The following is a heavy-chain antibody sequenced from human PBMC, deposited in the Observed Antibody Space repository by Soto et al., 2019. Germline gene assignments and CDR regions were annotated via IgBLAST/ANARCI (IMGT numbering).Heavy chain of an antibody. V-gene: IGHV4-59*02. CDR1: GGSVTSYH. J-gene: IGHJ4*02. CDR2: TSYTGNT. D-gene: IGHD4-17*01. Sequence: PSETLSLTCFVSGGSVTSYHWSWIRQFPGKGLEWIAYTSYTGNTNYNPSLQSRVTISTDTSKNQFSLKLRSVTAADTAVYYCAKSDYYGASGHWGQGTLVTVSS. CDR3: AKSDYYGASGH.